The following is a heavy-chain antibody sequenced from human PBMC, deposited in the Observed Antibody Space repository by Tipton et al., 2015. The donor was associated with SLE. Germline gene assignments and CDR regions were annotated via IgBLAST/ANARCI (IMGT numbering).Heavy chain of an antibody. V-gene: IGHV4-59*11. J-gene: IGHJ3*02. CDR1: GGSISSHY. CDR3: AKGPMVRGVTPREAFDI. Sequence: TLSLTCTVSGGSISSHYWSWIRQPPGKGLEWIGYIYYSGSTNYNPSLKSRVTISVDTSKNQFSLKLSSVTAADTAVYYCAKGPMVRGVTPREAFDIWGQGTMVTVSS. D-gene: IGHD3-10*01. CDR2: IYYSGST.